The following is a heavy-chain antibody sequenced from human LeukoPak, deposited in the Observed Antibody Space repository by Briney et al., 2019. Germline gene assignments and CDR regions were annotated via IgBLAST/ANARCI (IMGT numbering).Heavy chain of an antibody. CDR1: GFTFSTYW. CDR2: INQDGGMN. D-gene: IGHD3-22*01. CDR3: ARGGYYYDSSGYYSD. J-gene: IGHJ4*02. Sequence: GGSLRLSCAASGFTFSTYWMTWVRQGPGKGLEWVANINQDGGMNYYVDSVKGRFTISRDNAKNSLYLQMNSLRAEDTAVYYCARGGYYYDSSGYYSDWGQGTLVTVSS. V-gene: IGHV3-7*04.